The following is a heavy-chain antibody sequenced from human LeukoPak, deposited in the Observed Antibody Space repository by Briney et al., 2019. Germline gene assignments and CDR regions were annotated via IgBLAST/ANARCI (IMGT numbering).Heavy chain of an antibody. CDR3: AGSRPTLTGYYPYYYYMDV. CDR2: IYYSGST. Sequence: SGTLSLTCTVSGGTISSYYWSWIRQPPGKGLEWIGYIYYSGSTNYNPSLKSRVTISVDTSKNQFSLKLSTVPPADTADDYCAGSRPTLTGYYPYYYYMDVWGKGTTVTVSS. CDR1: GGTISSYY. D-gene: IGHD3-9*01. V-gene: IGHV4-59*01. J-gene: IGHJ6*03.